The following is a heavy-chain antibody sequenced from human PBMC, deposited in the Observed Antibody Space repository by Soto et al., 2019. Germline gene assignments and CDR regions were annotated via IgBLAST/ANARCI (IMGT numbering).Heavy chain of an antibody. CDR2: ISGSGGST. J-gene: IGHJ4*02. D-gene: IGHD3-10*01. Sequence: EVQLLESGGGLVQPGGSLRLSCAASGFTFSSYAMSWVRQAPGKGLEWVSAISGSGGSTYYADSVKGRFTISRDNSKNTLYLQMNSLRAEDTAVYYCAATLWFGELRFYFDYWGQGTLVTVSS. CDR3: AATLWFGELRFYFDY. V-gene: IGHV3-23*01. CDR1: GFTFSSYA.